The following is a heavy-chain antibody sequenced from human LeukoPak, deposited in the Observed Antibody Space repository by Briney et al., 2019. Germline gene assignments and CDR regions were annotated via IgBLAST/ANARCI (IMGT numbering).Heavy chain of an antibody. V-gene: IGHV4-30-4*08. CDR3: ARDRVYCSNGVCYTRYMGV. J-gene: IGHJ6*03. D-gene: IGHD2-8*01. CDR1: GGSINGGDYY. CDR2: IWHSGTT. Sequence: SETLSLTCTVSGGSINGGDYYWSWIRQPPGKGLEWIGYIWHSGTTYYNSSLMSRIIISVDMPKNQFSLKLSSVTAADTAVYYCARDRVYCSNGVCYTRYMGVWGKGTTVTVSS.